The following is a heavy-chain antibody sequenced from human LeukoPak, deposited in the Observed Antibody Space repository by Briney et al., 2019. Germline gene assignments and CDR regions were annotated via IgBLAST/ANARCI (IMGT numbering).Heavy chain of an antibody. CDR1: GFTFSRNW. J-gene: IGHJ4*02. V-gene: IGHV3-7*01. Sequence: GGSLRLSCAASGFTFSRNWMSWVRQAPGKGLEWVANIRQNGTENTYVDSVEGRFTISRDSAQNSLYLQMNSLRVEDSAVYYCADPGVGYWGQGTLVTVSA. CDR3: ADPGVGY. CDR2: IRQNGTEN. D-gene: IGHD2-8*01.